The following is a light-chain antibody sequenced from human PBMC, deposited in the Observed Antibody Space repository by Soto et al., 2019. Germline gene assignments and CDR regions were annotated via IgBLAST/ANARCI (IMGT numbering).Light chain of an antibody. CDR3: QQFITSPIT. Sequence: ELVWTHSPVTLSFSPVERAALSCRASQSLSSRNLAWYQQKPGQAPRLLIYDATRRATDIPDRFSGSGSGTDFTLTINRLEPEDFAVYYCQQFITSPITFGQGTRLEIK. V-gene: IGKV3-20*01. J-gene: IGKJ5*01. CDR2: DAT. CDR1: QSLSSRN.